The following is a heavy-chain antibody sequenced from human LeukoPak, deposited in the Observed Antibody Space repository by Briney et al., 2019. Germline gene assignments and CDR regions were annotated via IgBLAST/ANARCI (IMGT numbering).Heavy chain of an antibody. J-gene: IGHJ3*02. CDR2: IYYTGTT. CDR1: RGSISTYY. Sequence: SETLSLTCTVSRGSISTYYWNWIRQPPGKGLEWIGYIYYTGTTDYNPSLKSRVTMLVDTSKNQFSLKLSSVTTADTAVYYCAREGHYYASGSGAFDIWGQGTMITVSS. D-gene: IGHD3-10*01. V-gene: IGHV4-59*01. CDR3: AREGHYYASGSGAFDI.